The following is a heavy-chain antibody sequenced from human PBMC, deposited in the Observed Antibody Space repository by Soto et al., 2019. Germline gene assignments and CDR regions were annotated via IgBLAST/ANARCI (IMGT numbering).Heavy chain of an antibody. Sequence: GGSLRLSCAASGFTFSSYAMSWVHQAPGKGLEWVSAISGSGGSTYYADSVKGRFTISRDNSKNTLYLQMNSLRAEDTAVYYCAKDLHCSSTSCSHTVDYWGQGTLVTVSS. CDR3: AKDLHCSSTSCSHTVDY. J-gene: IGHJ4*02. D-gene: IGHD2-2*01. V-gene: IGHV3-23*01. CDR1: GFTFSSYA. CDR2: ISGSGGST.